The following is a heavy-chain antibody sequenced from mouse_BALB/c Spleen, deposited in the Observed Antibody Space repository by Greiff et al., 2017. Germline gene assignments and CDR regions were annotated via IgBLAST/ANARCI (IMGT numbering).Heavy chain of an antibody. CDR3: ARGNDGYYVAY. J-gene: IGHJ3*01. CDR1: GYTFTSYN. Sequence: QVQLQQPGAELVKPGASVKMSCKASGYTFTSYNMHWVKQTPGQGLEWIGAIYPGNGDTSYNQKFKGKATLTADKSSSTAYMQLSSLTSEDSAVYYCARGNDGYYVAYWGQGTLVTVSA. CDR2: IYPGNGDT. V-gene: IGHV1-12*01. D-gene: IGHD2-3*01.